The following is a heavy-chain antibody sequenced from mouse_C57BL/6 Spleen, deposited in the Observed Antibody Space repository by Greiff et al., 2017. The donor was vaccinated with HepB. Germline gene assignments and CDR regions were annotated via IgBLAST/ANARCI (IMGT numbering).Heavy chain of an antibody. Sequence: VKLMESGAELVRPGASVTLSCKASGYTFTDYEMHWVKQTPVHGLEWIGAIDPETGGTAYNQKFKGKAILTADKSSSTAYMELRSLTSEDSAVYYCTRYDYYGSLYAMDYWGQGTSVTVSS. CDR3: TRYDYYGSLYAMDY. CDR2: IDPETGGT. J-gene: IGHJ4*01. D-gene: IGHD1-1*01. CDR1: GYTFTDYE. V-gene: IGHV1-15*01.